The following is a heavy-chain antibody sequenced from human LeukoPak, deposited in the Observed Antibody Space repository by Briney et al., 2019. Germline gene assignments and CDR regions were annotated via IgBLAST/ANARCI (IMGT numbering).Heavy chain of an antibody. V-gene: IGHV3-48*03. CDR2: ISSSGSTI. CDR1: GFTFSSYE. CDR3: AELGITMIGGV. J-gene: IGHJ6*04. D-gene: IGHD3-10*02. Sequence: PGGSLRLSCAASGFTFSSYEMNWVRQAPGKGLEWVSYISSSGSTIYYADSVKGRFTISRDNARNSLYLQMNSLRAEDTAVYYCAELGITMIGGVWGKGTTVTISS.